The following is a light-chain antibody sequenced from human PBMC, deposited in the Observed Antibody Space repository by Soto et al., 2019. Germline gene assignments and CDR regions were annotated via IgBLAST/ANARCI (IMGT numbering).Light chain of an antibody. V-gene: IGLV2-11*01. CDR1: SSDVGGHSY. CDR2: DFT. Sequence: QSALTQPRSVSGSPGQSVAISCTGTSSDVGGHSYVSWYQHHPGKAPKLMIYDFTKWPSGVPDRLSGSKSGNTASLTISGLQAEDEGDYYCCSYAGSYVVFGGGTKLTVL. CDR3: CSYAGSYVV. J-gene: IGLJ2*01.